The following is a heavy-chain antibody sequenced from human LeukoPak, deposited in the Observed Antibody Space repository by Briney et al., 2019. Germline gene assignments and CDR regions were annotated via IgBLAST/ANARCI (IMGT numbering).Heavy chain of an antibody. D-gene: IGHD4-17*01. J-gene: IGHJ6*02. CDR2: INSDGSTI. CDR1: GFTSSSYW. CDR3: ARDVTTHYYYGMDV. V-gene: IGHV3-74*01. Sequence: GGSLRLSCAASGFTSSSYWMHWVRQAPGKGLVWVSRINSDGSTIYYADSVKGRFTISRDNAKNSLYLQMNSLRAEDTAVYYCARDVTTHYYYGMDVWGQGTTVTVSS.